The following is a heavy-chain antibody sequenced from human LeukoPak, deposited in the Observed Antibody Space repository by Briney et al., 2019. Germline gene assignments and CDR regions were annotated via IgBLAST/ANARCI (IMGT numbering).Heavy chain of an antibody. CDR1: GFTFSSYS. CDR3: ARKYMVRGVIITAFDY. J-gene: IGHJ4*02. Sequence: GGPLRLSCAASGFTFSSYSMNWVRQAPGKGLEWVSYISSSSSTIYYADSVKGRFTISRDNAKNSLYLQMNSLRDEDTAVYYCARKYMVRGVIITAFDYWGQGTLVTVSS. CDR2: ISSSSSTI. D-gene: IGHD3-10*01. V-gene: IGHV3-48*02.